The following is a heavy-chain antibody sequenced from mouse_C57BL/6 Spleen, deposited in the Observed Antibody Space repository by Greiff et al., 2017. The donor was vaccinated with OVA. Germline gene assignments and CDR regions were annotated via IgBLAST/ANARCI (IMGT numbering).Heavy chain of an antibody. CDR1: GYASSSSW. CDR2: IYPGDGDT. J-gene: IGHJ2*01. V-gene: IGHV1-82*01. CDR3: ARTTVAYFDY. D-gene: IGHD1-1*01. Sequence: VQRVESGPELVKPGASVKISCKASGYASSSSWMNWVKQRPGKGLEWIGRIYPGDGDTNYNGKFKGKATLTADKSSSTAYMQLSSLTSEDSAVYFCARTTVAYFDYWGQGTTLTVSS.